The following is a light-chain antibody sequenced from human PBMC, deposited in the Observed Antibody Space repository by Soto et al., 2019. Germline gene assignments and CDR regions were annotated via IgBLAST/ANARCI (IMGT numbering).Light chain of an antibody. CDR1: QSVSSSY. CDR3: QQYQSLT. V-gene: IGKV3-20*01. CDR2: GAS. Sequence: IVLTQSPAILALSPGDRATLSCRASQSVSSSYLAWYQHKPGQAPRLLIHGASSRVTGIPDRFSGSGSGTDFTLTITRLEPEDFAVYHCQQYQSLTFGGGTKVDIK. J-gene: IGKJ4*01.